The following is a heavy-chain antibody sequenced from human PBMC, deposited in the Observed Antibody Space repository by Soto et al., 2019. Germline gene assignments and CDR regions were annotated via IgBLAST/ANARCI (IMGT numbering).Heavy chain of an antibody. V-gene: IGHV3-11*06. CDR2: ISSSSSYT. D-gene: IGHD3-10*01. CDR3: ASAAVRGVNRAFDI. Sequence: QVQLVESGGGLVKPGGSLRLSCAASGFTFSDYYMSWIRQAPGKGLEWVSYISSSSSYTNYADSVKGRFTISRDNAKNSLYLQMNSLRAEDTAVYYCASAAVRGVNRAFDIWGQGTMVTVSS. J-gene: IGHJ3*02. CDR1: GFTFSDYY.